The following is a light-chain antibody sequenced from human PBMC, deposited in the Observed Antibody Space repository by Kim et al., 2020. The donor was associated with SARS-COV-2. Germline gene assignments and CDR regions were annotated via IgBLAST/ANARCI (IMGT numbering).Light chain of an antibody. CDR3: QTWGSGIRV. CDR2: VNSDGSH. CDR1: SGNSSYA. V-gene: IGLV4-69*01. J-gene: IGLJ3*02. Sequence: SVKLTCTLSSGNSSYAIAWHQQQPEKGPRYLMKVNSDGSHSKGDGIPDRFSGSSSGAERYLTISSLQSEDEADYYCQTWGSGIRVFGGGTKVNVL.